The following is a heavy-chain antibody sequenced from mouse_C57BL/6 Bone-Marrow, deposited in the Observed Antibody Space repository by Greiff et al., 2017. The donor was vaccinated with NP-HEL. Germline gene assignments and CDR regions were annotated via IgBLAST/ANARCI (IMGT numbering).Heavy chain of an antibody. CDR1: GFNIKDDY. D-gene: IGHD1-1*01. CDR3: TRYYYDSSYEGGYFDV. CDR2: IDPENGDT. J-gene: IGHJ1*03. V-gene: IGHV14-4*01. Sequence: VQLQQSGAELVRPGASVKLSCTASGFNIKDDYMHWVKQRPEQGLEWIGWIDPENGDTECASKFQGKATITADTYSNTAYLQLSSLTSEDTAVYYCTRYYYDSSYEGGYFDVWGTGTTVTVSS.